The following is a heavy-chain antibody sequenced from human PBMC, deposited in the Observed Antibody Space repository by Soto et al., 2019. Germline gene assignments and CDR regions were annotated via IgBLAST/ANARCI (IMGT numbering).Heavy chain of an antibody. CDR1: GGSISSYY. J-gene: IGHJ4*02. CDR3: ARDLLWFGESSGFDY. Sequence: SETLSLTCTVSGGSISSYYWSWIRQPPGKGLEWFGYIYYSGSTNYNPSLKSRVTISVDTSKNQFSLKLSSVTAADTAVYYCARDLLWFGESSGFDYWGQGTLVTVSS. D-gene: IGHD3-10*01. CDR2: IYYSGST. V-gene: IGHV4-59*01.